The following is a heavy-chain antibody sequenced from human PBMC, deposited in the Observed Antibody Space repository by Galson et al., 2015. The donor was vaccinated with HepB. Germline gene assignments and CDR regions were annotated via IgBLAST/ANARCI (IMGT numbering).Heavy chain of an antibody. V-gene: IGHV1-2*06. D-gene: IGHD3-16*01. J-gene: IGHJ3*02. CDR1: GYTFTGYY. CDR2: INPNSGGT. CDR3: ARVTLSLGTYTFDI. Sequence: SVKVSCKASGYTFTGYYMHWVRQAPGQGLEWMGRINPNSGGTNYAQKFQGRVTMTRDTSISTAYMELSRLRSDDTAVYYCARVTLSLGTYTFDIWGQGTMVTVSS.